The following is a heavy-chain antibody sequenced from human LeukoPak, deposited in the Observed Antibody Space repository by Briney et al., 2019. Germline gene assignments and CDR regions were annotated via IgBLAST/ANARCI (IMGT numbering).Heavy chain of an antibody. V-gene: IGHV1-24*01. CDR2: FDPEDGET. D-gene: IGHD3-3*01. CDR3: ATTPYYDFWSGPPY. J-gene: IGHJ4*02. Sequence: RASVKVSCKVSGYTLTELSMHWVRQAPGKGLEWMGGFDPEDGETIYAQKFQGRVTMTEDTSTDTAYMELSSLRSEDTAVYYCATTPYYDFWSGPPYWGQGTLVTVSS. CDR1: GYTLTELS.